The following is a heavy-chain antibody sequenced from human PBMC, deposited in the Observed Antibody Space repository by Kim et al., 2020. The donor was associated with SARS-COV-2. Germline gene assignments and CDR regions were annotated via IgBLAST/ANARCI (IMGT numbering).Heavy chain of an antibody. CDR3: AREGQWLVLLY. Sequence: GGSLRLSCAASGFTFSSYAMHWVRQAPGKGLEWVAVISYDGSNKYYADSVKGRFTISRDNSKNTLYLQMNSLRAEDTAVYYCAREGQWLVLLYWGQGTLVTVSS. CDR2: ISYDGSNK. V-gene: IGHV3-30-3*01. J-gene: IGHJ4*02. CDR1: GFTFSSYA. D-gene: IGHD6-19*01.